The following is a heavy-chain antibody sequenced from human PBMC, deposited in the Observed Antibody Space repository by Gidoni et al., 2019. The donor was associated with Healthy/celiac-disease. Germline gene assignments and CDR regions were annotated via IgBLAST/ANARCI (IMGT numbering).Heavy chain of an antibody. J-gene: IGHJ4*02. Sequence: EVQLVQSGAEVKKPGESLRISCKGSGYSFTSYWISWVRQMPGKGLEWMGRIDPSDSYTNYSPSFQGHVTISADKSISTAYLQWSSLKASDTAMYYCARHGTYYDSSGPYFDYWGQGTLVTVSS. V-gene: IGHV5-10-1*03. D-gene: IGHD3-22*01. CDR2: IDPSDSYT. CDR1: GYSFTSYW. CDR3: ARHGTYYDSSGPYFDY.